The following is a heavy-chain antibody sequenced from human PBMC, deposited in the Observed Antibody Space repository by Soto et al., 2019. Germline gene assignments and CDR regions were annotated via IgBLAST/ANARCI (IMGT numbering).Heavy chain of an antibody. CDR1: GFTFSSYC. CDR3: AKNTPGVGANIDY. V-gene: IGHV3-30*18. J-gene: IGHJ4*02. Sequence: QVQLVESGGGVVQPGRSLRLSCAASGFTFSSYCMHWVRQAPGKGLEWVAVISYDGSNKYYADSVKGRFTISRDNSKNTLYLQMNSLRAEDTAVYYCAKNTPGVGANIDYWGQGTLVTVSS. CDR2: ISYDGSNK. D-gene: IGHD1-26*01.